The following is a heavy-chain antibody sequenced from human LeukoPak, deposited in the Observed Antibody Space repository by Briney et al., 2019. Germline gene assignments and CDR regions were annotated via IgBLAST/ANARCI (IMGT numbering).Heavy chain of an antibody. V-gene: IGHV3-53*01. CDR1: GFTVSSNY. D-gene: IGHD3-22*01. CDR3: ARNGYYDSSGYYLFDY. J-gene: IGHJ4*02. CDR2: IYSGGST. Sequence: GGSLRLSCAASGFTVSSNYMSWVRQAPGKGLEGVSVIYSGGSTDYADSVKGRFTISRDNSKHTLYLQMNSLRAEDTAVYYCARNGYYDSSGYYLFDYWGQGTLVTVSS.